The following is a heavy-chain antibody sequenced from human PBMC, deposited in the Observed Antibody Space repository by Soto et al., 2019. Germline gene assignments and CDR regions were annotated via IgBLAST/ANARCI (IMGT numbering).Heavy chain of an antibody. J-gene: IGHJ4*02. D-gene: IGHD3-16*01. CDR3: AKMGRDAYKPIDS. CDR1: GFTFSYSA. V-gene: IGHV3-23*01. CDR2: ISANGYST. Sequence: GGSLRHCCAASGFTFSYSAMGWVRQAPGKGLEWVSSISANGYSTYYADSVKGRFTISRDTSKNTLYLQTNSLRAEETAMYYCAKMGRDAYKPIDSWGQGSLVTFSS.